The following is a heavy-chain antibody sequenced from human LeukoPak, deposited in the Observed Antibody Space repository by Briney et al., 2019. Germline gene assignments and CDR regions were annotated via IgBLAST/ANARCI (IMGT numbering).Heavy chain of an antibody. D-gene: IGHD3-16*01. CDR2: IYYSGST. Sequence: SETLSLTCTVSGGSISSYYLSWLRQPPGKGLEWIGYIYYSGSTNYNPSLKSRVTISVDTSKNQFSLKLSSVTAADTAVYYCARGLRFSYLDYWGQGTLVTVSS. J-gene: IGHJ4*02. CDR1: GGSISSYY. CDR3: ARGLRFSYLDY. V-gene: IGHV4-59*01.